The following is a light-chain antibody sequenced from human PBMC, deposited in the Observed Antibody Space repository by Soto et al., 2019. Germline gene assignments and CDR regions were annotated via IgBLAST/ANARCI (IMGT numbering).Light chain of an antibody. CDR3: QQYNSYFWT. Sequence: IVLTQSPGTLSLSPGERATLSCRAGQSVSSNYLAWYQQKPGQAPRLLIYGASSRATGIPDKFSGSGSGTDFTLTIDGLEPEDFATYYCQQYNSYFWTFGQGTKVDIK. V-gene: IGKV3-20*01. J-gene: IGKJ1*01. CDR1: QSVSSNY. CDR2: GAS.